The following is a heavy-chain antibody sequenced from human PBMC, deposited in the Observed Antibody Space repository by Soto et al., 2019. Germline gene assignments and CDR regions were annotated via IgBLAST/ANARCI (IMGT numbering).Heavy chain of an antibody. CDR2: IYYSGST. Sequence: SETLSLTCRVSGGSISSGGCYWSWIRQHPGKGLEWIAHIYYSGSTYYNPSLKSRVTISVETSKTQFSLKLISVTAADTAVYYCARDSGSGEGLPGFRDYYLYGMEVGGKGTMVT. D-gene: IGHD2-15*01. V-gene: IGHV4-31*03. J-gene: IGHJ6*04. CDR1: GGSISSGGCY. CDR3: ARDSGSGEGLPGFRDYYLYGMEV.